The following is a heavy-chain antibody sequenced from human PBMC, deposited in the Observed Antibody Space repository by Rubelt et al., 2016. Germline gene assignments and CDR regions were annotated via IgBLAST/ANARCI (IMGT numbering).Heavy chain of an antibody. Sequence: QVQLQQWGAGLLKPSETLSLTCAVYGGSFSGYYWSWIRQPPGKGLEWIGEINHSGSTNYNPSLMSRFTYSVDTAKNQSSLKRGSVTAADTAVYYCARGAMGYYYDSSGYYFGYWGQGTLVTVSS. V-gene: IGHV4-34*01. J-gene: IGHJ4*02. CDR2: INHSGST. CDR1: GGSFSGYY. D-gene: IGHD3-22*01. CDR3: ARGAMGYYYDSSGYYFGY.